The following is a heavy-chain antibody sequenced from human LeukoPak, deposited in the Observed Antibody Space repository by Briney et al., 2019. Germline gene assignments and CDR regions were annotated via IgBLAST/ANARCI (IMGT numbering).Heavy chain of an antibody. V-gene: IGHV4-39*01. CDR2: IYYSGNT. J-gene: IGHJ5*02. Sequence: SETLSLTCTVSGGSIDRSSYYWGWIRQPPGKGLEWIGSIYYSGNTYYNSSLKSRITLSVNTTKNQVALKLSSVTAADTAVYYCARVRGPDGWFAPWGQGTLVSVSS. CDR3: ARVRGPDGWFAP. CDR1: GGSIDRSSYY.